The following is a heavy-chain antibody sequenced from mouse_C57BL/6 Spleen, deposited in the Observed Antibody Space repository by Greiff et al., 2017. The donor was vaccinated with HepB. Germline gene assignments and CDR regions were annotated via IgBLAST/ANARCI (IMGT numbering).Heavy chain of an antibody. J-gene: IGHJ3*01. D-gene: IGHD1-1*01. CDR1: GYTFTSYG. V-gene: IGHV1-81*01. Sequence: VMLVESGAELARPGASVKLSCKASGYTFTSYGISWVKQRTGQGLEWIGEIYPRSGNTYYNEKFKGKATLTADKSSSTAYMELRSLTSEDSAVYFCAYDWFAYWGQGTLVTVSA. CDR3: AYDWFAY. CDR2: IYPRSGNT.